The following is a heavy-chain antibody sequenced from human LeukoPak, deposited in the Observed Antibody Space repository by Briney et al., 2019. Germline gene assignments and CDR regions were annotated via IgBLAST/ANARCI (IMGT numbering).Heavy chain of an antibody. V-gene: IGHV4-59*08. J-gene: IGHJ4*02. CDR2: VYYSGTT. D-gene: IGHD5-18*01. CDR1: GGSISSFY. Sequence: PSETLSLTCTVSGGSISSFYWSWIRQPPGKGLEWIGCVYYSGTTNYNPSLKSRVTISGDTPKNQFSLKLSSVTAADTAVYYCARRAPYSYEWSTLDYWGQGTLVTVSS. CDR3: ARRAPYSYEWSTLDY.